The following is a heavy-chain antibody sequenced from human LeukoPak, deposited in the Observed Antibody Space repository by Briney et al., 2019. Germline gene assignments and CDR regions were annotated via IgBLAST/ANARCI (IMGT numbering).Heavy chain of an antibody. CDR3: AREHLDEYSSSSRYPGY. Sequence: PGTSLRLSCTASGFIFSDYAMHWVRQAPGKGLEWVAVMSADGINTFYAASVRGRFTISRDNSKGTVNLQMNSLTSEDTAVYYCAREHLDEYSSSSRYPGYWGQGTLVTVSS. CDR1: GFIFSDYA. V-gene: IGHV3-30-3*01. J-gene: IGHJ4*02. CDR2: MSADGINT. D-gene: IGHD6-6*01.